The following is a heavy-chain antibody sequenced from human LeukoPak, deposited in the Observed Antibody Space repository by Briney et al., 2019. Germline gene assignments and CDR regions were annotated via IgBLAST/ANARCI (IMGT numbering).Heavy chain of an antibody. J-gene: IGHJ3*02. CDR1: AFTVSNYY. CDR2: ISYDGSHN. D-gene: IGHD3-22*01. CDR3: ARDRYYYDSSGYRSDAFDI. Sequence: GGSLTLASAVSAFTVSNYYTSWIRQAPGKGLEWVASISYDGSHNYYADFVKGRLTIATNTSKHTMYLQRSRLRAEETSVYYFARDRYYYDSSGYRSDAFDIWGQGTMVTVSS. V-gene: IGHV3-30-3*01.